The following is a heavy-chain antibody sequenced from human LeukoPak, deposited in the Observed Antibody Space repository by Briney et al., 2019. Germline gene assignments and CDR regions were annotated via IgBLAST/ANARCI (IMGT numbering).Heavy chain of an antibody. Sequence: GGSLRLSCAASGIAFSNSPMNWIRQAPGKGLGWVSVIYSGGSTYYADSVKGRFTISRDNSKNTLYLQMNSLRAEDTAVYYCASQSMVYAIPSDYYYYGMDVWGQGTTVTASS. CDR1: GIAFSNSP. J-gene: IGHJ6*02. V-gene: IGHV3-66*04. CDR3: ASQSMVYAIPSDYYYYGMDV. D-gene: IGHD2-8*01. CDR2: IYSGGST.